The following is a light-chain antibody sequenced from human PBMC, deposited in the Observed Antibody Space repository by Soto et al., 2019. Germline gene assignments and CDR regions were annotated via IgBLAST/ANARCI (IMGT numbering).Light chain of an antibody. J-gene: IGKJ2*01. CDR1: QSVGTN. V-gene: IGKV3-15*01. CDR3: QQYNNWPPYT. CDR2: AAS. Sequence: EIVLTQSPATLSVSPGETATLSCRASQSVGTNLAWYQQKHGQAPRLLIYAASARATGIPARFSGSGSGTEFTLTISSLQSEDFAVYYCQQYNNWPPYTFGQGTKLEIK.